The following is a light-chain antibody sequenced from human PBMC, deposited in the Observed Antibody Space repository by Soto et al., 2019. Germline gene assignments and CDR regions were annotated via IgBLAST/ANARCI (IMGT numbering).Light chain of an antibody. CDR1: QSISSY. V-gene: IGKV1-39*01. CDR3: QQSYSTPIT. Sequence: IHMTHSPSSLSASLGDRVAITFGASQSISSYLNWYQQKPGKAPKLLIYAASSLQSGVPSRFSGSGSGTDFTLTISSLQPEDFATYYCQQSYSTPITFGQGTRLEIK. J-gene: IGKJ5*01. CDR2: AAS.